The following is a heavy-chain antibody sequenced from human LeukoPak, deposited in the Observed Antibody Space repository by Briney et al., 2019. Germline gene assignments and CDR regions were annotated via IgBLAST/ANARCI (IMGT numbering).Heavy chain of an antibody. CDR1: GYSFTSYY. D-gene: IGHD3-3*01. J-gene: IGHJ6*03. Sequence: ASVKVSCKASGYSFTSYYIHWVRQAPGQGLEWMGIINPSGGSTSYAQKFQGRVTMTRDMSTTTVYMELSSLRSEDTAVYYCARGITIFGVVITRPDMDVWGKGTTVTVSS. V-gene: IGHV1-46*01. CDR2: INPSGGST. CDR3: ARGITIFGVVITRPDMDV.